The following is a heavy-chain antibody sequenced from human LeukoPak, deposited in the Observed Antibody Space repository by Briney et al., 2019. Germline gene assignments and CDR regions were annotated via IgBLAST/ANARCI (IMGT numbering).Heavy chain of an antibody. CDR1: RFTSSSHG. J-gene: IGHJ5*02. Sequence: PGMSLRLSCAASRFTSSSHGMHWVRQAPGKGLEWVAVIWIDGSNRHYADTVKGRFTISRDNSKNTVYLQMDSLRAEDTAVYYCTKSRDGYNHGLDPWGQGTLVTVSS. V-gene: IGHV3-33*06. D-gene: IGHD5-24*01. CDR3: TKSRDGYNHGLDP. CDR2: IWIDGSNR.